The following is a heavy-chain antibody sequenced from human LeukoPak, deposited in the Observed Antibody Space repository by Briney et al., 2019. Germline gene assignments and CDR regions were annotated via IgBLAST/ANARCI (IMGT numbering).Heavy chain of an antibody. Sequence: SETLSLTCGVYGGSFSGYHWTWIRLRPGKGLEWIGSIYYSGSTYYNPSLKSRVTISVDTSKNHFSLKLSSVTAADTAVYYCARASSLTAVAGTHWFHPWGQGTLVTVSS. CDR2: IYYSGST. J-gene: IGHJ5*02. CDR3: ARASSLTAVAGTHWFHP. D-gene: IGHD6-19*01. CDR1: GGSFSGYH. V-gene: IGHV4-34*01.